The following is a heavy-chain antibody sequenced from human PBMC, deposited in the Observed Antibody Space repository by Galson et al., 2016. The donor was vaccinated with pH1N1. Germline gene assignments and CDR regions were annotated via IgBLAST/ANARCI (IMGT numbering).Heavy chain of an antibody. Sequence: TLSLTCTVSGGSISSDSDYWNWIRQPAGKGLEWIGRVSGTGSTNYNPSLKSRVTISIDTSKNQFSLKMASVTAADTAVYFCARESLEWLIISGGRVELNWFDPWGQGTLVTVSS. CDR1: GGSISSDSDY. V-gene: IGHV4-61*02. D-gene: IGHD3-3*01. J-gene: IGHJ5*02. CDR3: ARESLEWLIISGGRVELNWFDP. CDR2: VSGTGST.